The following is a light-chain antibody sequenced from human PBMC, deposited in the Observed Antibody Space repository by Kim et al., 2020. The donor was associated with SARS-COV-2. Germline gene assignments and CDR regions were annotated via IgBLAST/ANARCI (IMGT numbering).Light chain of an antibody. J-gene: IGLJ2*01. CDR3: QVWDRSSDHVV. Sequence: APGETARIMSGVNDMGSKSVHWYQERPGQAPLMVIYYNTDRPTGIPERVSGSFSGNTATLTISRVEAGDEADYYCQVWDRSSDHVVFGGGTKLTVL. CDR1: DMGSKS. CDR2: YNT. V-gene: IGLV3-21*04.